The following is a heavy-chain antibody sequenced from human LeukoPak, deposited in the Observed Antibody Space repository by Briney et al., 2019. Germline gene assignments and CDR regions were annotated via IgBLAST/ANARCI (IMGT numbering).Heavy chain of an antibody. Sequence: SETLSLTCAVYGGSFSGYYWSWIRQPPGKGPEWIGEINHSGSTNYNPSLKSRVAISVDTSKNQFSLKLSSVTAADTAVYYCARKRLYYYDSSGYYKRGYYFDYWGQGTLVTVSS. CDR1: GGSFSGYY. J-gene: IGHJ4*02. CDR2: INHSGST. V-gene: IGHV4-34*01. CDR3: ARKRLYYYDSSGYYKRGYYFDY. D-gene: IGHD3-22*01.